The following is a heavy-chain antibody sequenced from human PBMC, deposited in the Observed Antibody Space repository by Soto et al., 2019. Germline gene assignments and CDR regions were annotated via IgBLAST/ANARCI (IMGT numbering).Heavy chain of an antibody. V-gene: IGHV1-46*01. CDR2: INPSGGST. CDR3: ARKEDYCSSTSCSGYYYGMDV. Sequence: ASVKVSCKASGYTFTSYYMHWVRQAPGQGLEWMGIINPSGGSTSYAQKFQGRVTMTRDTSTSTVYMELSSLRSEDTAVYYCARKEDYCSSTSCSGYYYGMDVWGQGTTVTVSS. D-gene: IGHD2-2*01. CDR1: GYTFTSYY. J-gene: IGHJ6*02.